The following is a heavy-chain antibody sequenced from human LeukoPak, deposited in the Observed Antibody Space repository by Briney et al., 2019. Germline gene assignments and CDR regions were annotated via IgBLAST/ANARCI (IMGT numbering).Heavy chain of an antibody. D-gene: IGHD3-3*01. CDR3: ARSQSFGVVIGLYYYGMDV. V-gene: IGHV4-31*03. CDR1: GGSISSGGYY. CDR2: INYSGST. J-gene: IGHJ6*02. Sequence: SETLSLTCTVSGGSISSGGYYWSWLPQYPGKGLEWIRYINYSGSTYYNPSLKSRVTISVDTSENQFSLKLSSVTAADTAVYYCARSQSFGVVIGLYYYGMDVWGQGTTVTISS.